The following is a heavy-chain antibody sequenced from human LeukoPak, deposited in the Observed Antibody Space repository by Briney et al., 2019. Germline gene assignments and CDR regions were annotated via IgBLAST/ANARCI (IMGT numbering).Heavy chain of an antibody. Sequence: GGSRRLSCVASGFKFDDYAVHWVRQVPGKGLEWVSGISWNSGNIGYVDSVKGRFTISRGNAKNSLYLQMNSLRAEDTALYYCPKDGRDCSTWGCYFQHWGQGTPVTVSS. CDR3: PKDGRDCSTWGCYFQH. CDR1: GFKFDDYA. D-gene: IGHD2-21*02. CDR2: ISWNSGNI. V-gene: IGHV3-9*01. J-gene: IGHJ1*01.